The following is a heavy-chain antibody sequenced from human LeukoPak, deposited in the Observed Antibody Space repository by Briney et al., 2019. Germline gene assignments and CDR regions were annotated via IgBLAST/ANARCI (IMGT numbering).Heavy chain of an antibody. D-gene: IGHD4-23*01. CDR3: ARGNGDYGGYYYYYYMDV. CDR1: GGSFSGYY. J-gene: IGHJ6*03. CDR2: INHSGST. V-gene: IGHV4-34*01. Sequence: PSETLSLTCAVYGGSFSGYYWSWIRQPPGKGLEWIGEINHSGSTNYNPSLKSRVTISVDTSKNQFSLKLSSVTAADTAVYYCARGNGDYGGYYYYYYMDVWGKGTTVTVSS.